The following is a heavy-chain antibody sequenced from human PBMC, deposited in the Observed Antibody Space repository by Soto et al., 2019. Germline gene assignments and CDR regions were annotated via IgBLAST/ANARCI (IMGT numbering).Heavy chain of an antibody. D-gene: IGHD2-2*01. V-gene: IGHV1-69*01. CDR3: ARSQGSSTSLEIYYYYYYGMDV. CDR1: GGTFSSYA. CDR2: IIPIPGTT. J-gene: IGHJ6*02. Sequence: QVQLVQSGAEVKKPGSSVKVSCKASGGTFSSYAISWVRQAPGQGLEWMGGIIPIPGTTNYAQKFQGRVTITADESTSTAYMELSSLRSEDTAVYYCARSQGSSTSLEIYYYYYYGMDVWVQGTTVTVSS.